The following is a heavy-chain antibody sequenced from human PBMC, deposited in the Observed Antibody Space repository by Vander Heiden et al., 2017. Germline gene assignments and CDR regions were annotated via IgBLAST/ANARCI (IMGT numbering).Heavy chain of an antibody. CDR1: GFTFSSYS. V-gene: IGHV3-21*01. Sequence: EVQLAESGGGLVKPGGSLRLSCAASGFTFSSYSITWVRQAPGKGLEWVSSISSSSSYIYYADSVKGRFTISRDNAKNSLYLQMNSLRAEDTAVYYCARFYSYGHNGDWYFDLWGRGTLVTVSS. D-gene: IGHD5-18*01. J-gene: IGHJ2*01. CDR2: ISSSSSYI. CDR3: ARFYSYGHNGDWYFDL.